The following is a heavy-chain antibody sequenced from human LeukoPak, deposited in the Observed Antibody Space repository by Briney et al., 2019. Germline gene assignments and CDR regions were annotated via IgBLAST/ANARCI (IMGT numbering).Heavy chain of an antibody. D-gene: IGHD6-6*01. J-gene: IGHJ4*02. V-gene: IGHV3-74*01. CDR2: IKTDGSST. CDR1: GFTFSSYW. CDR3: ARESAGAALGD. Sequence: GGSLRLSCAVSGFTFSSYWMHWVRQAPGKGLVWVSRIKTDGSSTGYADSVKGRFTISRDNAKNTLYLQMDSLRAEDTAVYYCARESAGAALGDWGQGALVTVSS.